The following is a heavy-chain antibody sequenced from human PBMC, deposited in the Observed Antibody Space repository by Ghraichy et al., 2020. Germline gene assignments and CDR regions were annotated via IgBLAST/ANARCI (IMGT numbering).Heavy chain of an antibody. Sequence: GGSLRLSCAASGFTFSLHSINWVRQAPGKGLEWLSFISGSTTIMHFADSVKGRFTISRDNAKNSVFLQMNSLRVEDTAVYYCARDISSVAFDFWGHGTMVTVSS. V-gene: IGHV3-48*01. D-gene: IGHD3-3*02. CDR3: ARDISSVAFDF. CDR2: ISGSTTIM. CDR1: GFTFSLHS. J-gene: IGHJ3*01.